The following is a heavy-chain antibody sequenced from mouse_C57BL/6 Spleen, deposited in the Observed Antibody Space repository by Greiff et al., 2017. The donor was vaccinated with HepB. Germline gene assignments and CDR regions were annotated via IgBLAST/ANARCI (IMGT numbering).Heavy chain of an antibody. CDR3: ARGTTVVVSFDY. J-gene: IGHJ2*01. V-gene: IGHV1-7*01. CDR2: INPSSGYT. Sequence: VQGVESGAELAKPGASVKLSCKASGYTFTSYWMHWVKQRPGQGLEWIGYINPSSGYTKYNQKFKDKATLTADKSSSTAYMQLSSLTYEDSAVYYCARGTTVVVSFDYWGQGTTLTVSS. D-gene: IGHD1-1*01. CDR1: GYTFTSYW.